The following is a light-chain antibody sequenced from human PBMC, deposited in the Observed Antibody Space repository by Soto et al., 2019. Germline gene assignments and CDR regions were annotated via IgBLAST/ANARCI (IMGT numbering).Light chain of an antibody. J-gene: IGKJ4*01. Sequence: EIVLTQSPATLSLSPGERATLSCRASQSVSSYSAWYQQKPGQAPRLLVYDASTRATGIPARFSGSGSGTDFTLSISSLEPEDFAVYFCQQRSNWPLTFGGGTKVDIK. CDR3: QQRSNWPLT. V-gene: IGKV3-11*01. CDR1: QSVSSY. CDR2: DAS.